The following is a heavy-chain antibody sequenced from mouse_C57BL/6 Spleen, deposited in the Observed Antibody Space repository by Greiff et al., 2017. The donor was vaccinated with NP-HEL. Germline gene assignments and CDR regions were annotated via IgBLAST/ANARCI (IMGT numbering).Heavy chain of an antibody. CDR3: AKNGHSTTVVATGYFDV. J-gene: IGHJ1*03. V-gene: IGHV2-5*01. CDR1: GFSLTSYG. D-gene: IGHD1-1*01. CDR2: IWRGGST. Sequence: QVQLKESGPGLVQPSQSLSITCTVSGFSLTSYGVHWVRQSPGKGLEWLGVIWRGGSTDYNAAFMSRLSITKDNSKSQVFFKMNSLQADDTAIYYCAKNGHSTTVVATGYFDVWGTGTTVTVSS.